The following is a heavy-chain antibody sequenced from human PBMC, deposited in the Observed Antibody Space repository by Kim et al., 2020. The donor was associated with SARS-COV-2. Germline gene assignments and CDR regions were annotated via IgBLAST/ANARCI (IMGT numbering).Heavy chain of an antibody. V-gene: IGHV1-18*01. Sequence: ASVKVSCKASGYTFTSYGISWVRQAPGQGLEWMGWISAYNGNTNYAQKLQGRVTMTTDTSTSTAYMELRSLRSDDTAVYYCARDHLFEYSSSSHGLYYYYYGMDVWGQGTTVTVSS. CDR2: ISAYNGNT. D-gene: IGHD6-6*01. J-gene: IGHJ6*02. CDR3: ARDHLFEYSSSSHGLYYYYYGMDV. CDR1: GYTFTSYG.